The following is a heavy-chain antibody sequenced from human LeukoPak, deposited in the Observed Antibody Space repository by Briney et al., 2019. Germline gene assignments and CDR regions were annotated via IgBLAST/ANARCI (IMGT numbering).Heavy chain of an antibody. CDR1: GFTFSSNA. J-gene: IGHJ3*02. CDR2: ISYDGGNT. CDR3: ARGLVVGSTGVWAFDI. D-gene: IGHD2-15*01. V-gene: IGHV3-30*14. Sequence: GGSLRLSCAASGFTFSSNAIHWVRQAPGKGLEWVAEISYDGGNTYYADSVKGRFTISRDNSKNTLYLQMNSLRAEDTALYYCARGLVVGSTGVWAFDIWGQGTMVTVSS.